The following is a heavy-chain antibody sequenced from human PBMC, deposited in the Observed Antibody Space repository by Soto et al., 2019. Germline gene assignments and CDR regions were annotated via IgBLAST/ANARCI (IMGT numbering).Heavy chain of an antibody. CDR3: ARTSGRSRVVVAAALGF. D-gene: IGHD2-15*01. Sequence: EVQLVESGGGLVQPGGSLRLSCAASGFTFSSYNMNWVRQAPGKGLEWVSYISSSSSTMYYADSVKGRFTISRDNAKNSLYLQMNSLRDEDTAVYYCARTSGRSRVVVAAALGFWGQGTLVTVSS. V-gene: IGHV3-48*02. CDR2: ISSSSSTM. CDR1: GFTFSSYN. J-gene: IGHJ4*02.